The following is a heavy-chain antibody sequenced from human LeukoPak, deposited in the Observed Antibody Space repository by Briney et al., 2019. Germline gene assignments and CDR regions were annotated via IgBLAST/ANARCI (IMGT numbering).Heavy chain of an antibody. Sequence: GRSLRLSCAASGFTFSSYAMHWVRQAPGKGLEWVAVISYDGSNKYYADSVKGRFTISRDNSKNTLYLQMNSLRAEDTAVYYCARDASYGSGSFVTYWGQGALVTVSS. CDR1: GFTFSSYA. V-gene: IGHV3-30*04. CDR2: ISYDGSNK. D-gene: IGHD3-10*01. J-gene: IGHJ4*02. CDR3: ARDASYGSGSFVTY.